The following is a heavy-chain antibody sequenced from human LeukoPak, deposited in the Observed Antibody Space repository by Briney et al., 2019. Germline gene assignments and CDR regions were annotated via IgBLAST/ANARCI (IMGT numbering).Heavy chain of an antibody. V-gene: IGHV3-30*02. CDR1: GFTFSSYG. CDR2: IRYDGSNK. D-gene: IGHD6-13*01. CDR3: AKDGRVAAAGEYYYYMDV. J-gene: IGHJ6*03. Sequence: PGGSLRLSCAASGFTFSSYGMHWVRQAPGKGLEWVAFIRYDGSNKYYADSVKGRFTISRDNSKNTLYLQMNSLRAEDTAVYYCAKDGRVAAAGEYYYYMDVWGKGTTVTISS.